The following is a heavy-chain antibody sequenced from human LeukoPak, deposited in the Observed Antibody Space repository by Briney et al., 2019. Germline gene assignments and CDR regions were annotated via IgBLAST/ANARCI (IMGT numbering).Heavy chain of an antibody. V-gene: IGHV3-48*01. CDR3: AKDRVFRGAFFDY. CDR1: GFTLSSYS. J-gene: IGHJ4*02. D-gene: IGHD3-10*01. CDR2: IDSDTYGNTI. Sequence: GGSLRLSCAASGFTLSSYSMNWVRQAPGKGLEWISYIDSDTYGNTIYYPHTVKGRFTISRDNAKNSLYLQMNSLRAEDTAVFYCAKDRVFRGAFFDYWGQGTLVTVSS.